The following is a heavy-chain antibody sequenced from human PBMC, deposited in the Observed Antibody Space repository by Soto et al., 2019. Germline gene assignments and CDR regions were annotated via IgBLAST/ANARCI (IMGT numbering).Heavy chain of an antibody. J-gene: IGHJ4*02. Sequence: EVQVLESGGGLVQPGGSLRLSCAATGFTFSDFAMSWVRQAPGKGLEWVSRIYGGGNGPHYADSVKGRVTISRDNSKNTLYLQMICLRAEDTAVYYCAKMEGMDPWAYSFDYWGQGTLVTVSS. CDR3: AKMEGMDPWAYSFDY. D-gene: IGHD2-2*03. CDR2: IYGGGNGP. V-gene: IGHV3-23*01. CDR1: GFTFSDFA.